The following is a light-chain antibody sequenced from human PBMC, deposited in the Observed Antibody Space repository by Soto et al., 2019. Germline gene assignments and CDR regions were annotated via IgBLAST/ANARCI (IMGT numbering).Light chain of an antibody. CDR3: QQLNSYSLT. V-gene: IGKV1-9*01. Sequence: IHLTPSPSFLSASVGDRVTITCRASQGTSSYLAWYQQKPGKAPKRLIYAASTMQSGVPSRFSGSGSGTEFTLTISSLQPEDYATYYCQQLNSYSLTFGGGTKVDIK. CDR2: AAS. J-gene: IGKJ4*01. CDR1: QGTSSY.